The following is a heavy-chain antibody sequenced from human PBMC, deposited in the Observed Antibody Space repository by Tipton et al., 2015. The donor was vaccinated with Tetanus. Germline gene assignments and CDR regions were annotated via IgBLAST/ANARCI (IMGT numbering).Heavy chain of an antibody. J-gene: IGHJ4*02. Sequence: SLRLSCAASGFTFSSYAMSWVRQAPGKGLEWVSAISGSGGSTYYADSVKGRFTISRDNSKNTPYLQMNSLRAEDTAVYYCAKAGPTRGSGSYYVGFDYWGQGTLVTVSS. CDR3: AKAGPTRGSGSYYVGFDY. V-gene: IGHV3-23*01. CDR2: ISGSGGST. CDR1: GFTFSSYA. D-gene: IGHD3-10*01.